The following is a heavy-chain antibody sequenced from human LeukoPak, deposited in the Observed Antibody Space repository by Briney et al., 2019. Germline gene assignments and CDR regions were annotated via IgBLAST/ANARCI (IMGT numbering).Heavy chain of an antibody. CDR1: GFTFSSYG. J-gene: IGHJ5*02. V-gene: IGHV3-33*01. Sequence: GGSLRLSCAASGFTFSSYGMPWVRQAPGKGLEWVAVIWYDGSNKYYADSVKGRFTISRDNSKNTLYLQMNSLRAEDTAVYYCARDQSGSYAYNWFDPWGQGTLVTVSS. CDR3: ARDQSGSYAYNWFDP. CDR2: IWYDGSNK. D-gene: IGHD1-26*01.